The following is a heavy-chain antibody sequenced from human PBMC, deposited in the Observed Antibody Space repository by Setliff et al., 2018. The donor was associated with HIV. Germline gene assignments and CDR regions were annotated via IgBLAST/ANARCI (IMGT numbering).Heavy chain of an antibody. CDR1: GGSISSSSYY. CDR3: ARQSVRHDAFDI. CDR2: IYYSGST. Sequence: SETLSLTCTVSGGSISSSSYYWGWIRQPPGKGLEWIGSIYYSGSTYYNPSLKSRVTISVDTSKNQFSLRLSSVTAADTAVYYCARQSVRHDAFDIWGQGTMVTVSS. D-gene: IGHD4-17*01. J-gene: IGHJ3*02. V-gene: IGHV4-39*01.